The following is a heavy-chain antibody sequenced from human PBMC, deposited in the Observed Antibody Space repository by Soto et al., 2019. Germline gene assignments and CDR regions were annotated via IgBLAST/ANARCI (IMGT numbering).Heavy chain of an antibody. CDR2: INHSGST. CDR1: GGSFSGYY. D-gene: IGHD3-3*01. CDR3: ARGPYYDFWSGRRFDY. Sequence: PSETLSLTCAVYGGSFSGYYWSWIRQPPGKGLEWIGEINHSGSTNYNPSLKSRVTISLDTSKNQFSLNLSSVTAAGTAVYYCARGPYYDFWSGRRFDYWGQGTLVTVSS. V-gene: IGHV4-34*01. J-gene: IGHJ4*02.